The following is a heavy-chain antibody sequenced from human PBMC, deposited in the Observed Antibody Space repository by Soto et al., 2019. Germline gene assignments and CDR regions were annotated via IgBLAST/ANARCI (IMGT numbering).Heavy chain of an antibody. D-gene: IGHD1-1*01. Sequence: PGGSLRLSCAASGFTFSSYSMNWVRQAPGKGLEWVSSISSSSSYIYYADSVKGRFTISRDNAKNSLHLQMNSLRAEDTAAYYCATEQVTSGTYGGFDNWGQGALVTVSS. CDR2: ISSSSSYI. CDR3: ATEQVTSGTYGGFDN. J-gene: IGHJ4*02. CDR1: GFTFSSYS. V-gene: IGHV3-21*01.